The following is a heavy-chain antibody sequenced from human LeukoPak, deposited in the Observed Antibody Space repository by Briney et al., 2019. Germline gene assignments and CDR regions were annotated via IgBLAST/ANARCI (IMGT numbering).Heavy chain of an antibody. Sequence: GGSLRLSCAASGFTFSSYAMSWVRQAPGKGLEWVSAISGSGGSTYYADSVKGRFTLSRDNSKNTLYLQMNSLRAEDTAVYYCAKPITAYVALFYFDYWGQGTLVTVSS. CDR3: AKPITAYVALFYFDY. J-gene: IGHJ4*02. D-gene: IGHD3-16*01. V-gene: IGHV3-23*01. CDR1: GFTFSSYA. CDR2: ISGSGGST.